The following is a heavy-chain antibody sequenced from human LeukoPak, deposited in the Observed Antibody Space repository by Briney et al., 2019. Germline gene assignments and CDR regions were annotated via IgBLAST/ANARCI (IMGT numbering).Heavy chain of an antibody. V-gene: IGHV3-21*01. CDR2: ITRSSGYM. J-gene: IGHJ4*02. D-gene: IGHD2-21*01. CDR3: GRFAHCGGDCYYFDY. Sequence: GGSLRLSCAASGFSFSTYTMNWVRQAPGKGLEWVSSITRSSGYMYFADSLKGRFTISRDNAKNSVYLQMDSLRAEDTAVYYCGRFAHCGGDCYYFDYWGQGTLVTVSS. CDR1: GFSFSTYT.